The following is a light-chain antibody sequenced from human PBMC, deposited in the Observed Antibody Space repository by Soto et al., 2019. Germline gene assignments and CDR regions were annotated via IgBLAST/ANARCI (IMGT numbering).Light chain of an antibody. V-gene: IGKV3-11*01. CDR3: QQYAISPWT. J-gene: IGKJ1*01. CDR2: GAS. Sequence: EVVLTQSPATLSLSPGERATLSCRASENVRTFVDWYQQKPGQAPRLLIHGASNRATGIPDRFSGSGSGTDFTLTISNLEPEDFAVYHCQQYAISPWTFGQGTKLEVK. CDR1: ENVRTF.